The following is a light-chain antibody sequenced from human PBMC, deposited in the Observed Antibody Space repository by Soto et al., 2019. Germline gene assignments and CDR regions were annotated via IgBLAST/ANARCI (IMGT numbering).Light chain of an antibody. CDR3: QHYNSYSEA. CDR2: KAS. Sequence: DIQVTQSPPTLSASVGDIVTITCRASQTIISWLAWYQQKPGKAPKLLIYKASTLKSGVPSRFSGSGSGTEFTLTISSLQPDDFATYYCQHYNSYSEAFGQGTKVDIK. CDR1: QTIISW. V-gene: IGKV1-5*03. J-gene: IGKJ1*01.